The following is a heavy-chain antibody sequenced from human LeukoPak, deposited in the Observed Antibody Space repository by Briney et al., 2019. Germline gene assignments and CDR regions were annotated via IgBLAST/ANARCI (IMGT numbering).Heavy chain of an antibody. Sequence: GRSLRLSCAASGFTFSSYAMHWVRQAPGKGLEWVAVISYDGSNKYYADSVKGRFTISRDNSKNTLYLQMNSLRAEDTAVYYCARDEYYDSSGTALGDWGQGTLVTVSS. CDR1: GFTFSSYA. CDR3: ARDEYYDSSGTALGD. CDR2: ISYDGSNK. J-gene: IGHJ4*02. V-gene: IGHV3-30-3*01. D-gene: IGHD3-22*01.